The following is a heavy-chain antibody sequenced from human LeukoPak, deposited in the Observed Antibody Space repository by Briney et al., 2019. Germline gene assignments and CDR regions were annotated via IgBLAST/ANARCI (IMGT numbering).Heavy chain of an antibody. Sequence: SQTLSLTCTVSGGSMSSGDYYWSWIRQHPGKGLEWIGYIYYSGSTYYNPSLKSRVTISLDTSKNQFSLKLSSVTAADTAVYYCARGDAYYFDYWGQGTLVTVSS. CDR2: IYYSGST. V-gene: IGHV4-31*03. CDR1: GGSMSSGDYY. D-gene: IGHD5-24*01. CDR3: ARGDAYYFDY. J-gene: IGHJ4*02.